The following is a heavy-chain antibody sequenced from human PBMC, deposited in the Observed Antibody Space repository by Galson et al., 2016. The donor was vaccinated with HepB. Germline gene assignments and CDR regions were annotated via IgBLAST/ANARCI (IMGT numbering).Heavy chain of an antibody. V-gene: IGHV3-74*01. J-gene: IGHJ6*02. Sequence: SLRLSCAASGFTFSSNWMHWVRQAPGKGLVWVSRINSDGSSTRYADSVKGRFTISRDNAKNTLYLQMNSLRAEDTALYYCVRDERTTNMPFYNGMDVWGQGATVTVSS. CDR1: GFTFSSNW. CDR2: INSDGSST. D-gene: IGHD1-26*01. CDR3: VRDERTTNMPFYNGMDV.